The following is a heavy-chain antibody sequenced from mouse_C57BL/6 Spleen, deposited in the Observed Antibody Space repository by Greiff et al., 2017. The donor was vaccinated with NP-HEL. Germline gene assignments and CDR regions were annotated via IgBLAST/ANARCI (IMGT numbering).Heavy chain of an antibody. CDR3: ARGRHLYGNYQSSFDY. Sequence: EVKLMESGPELVKPGASVKMSCKASGYTFTDYNMHWVKQSHGKSLEWIGYINPNNGGTSYNQKFKGKATLTVNKSSSTAYMELRSLTSEDSAVYYCARGRHLYGNYQSSFDYWGQGTTLTVSS. CDR1: GYTFTDYN. J-gene: IGHJ2*01. CDR2: INPNNGGT. V-gene: IGHV1-22*01. D-gene: IGHD2-1*01.